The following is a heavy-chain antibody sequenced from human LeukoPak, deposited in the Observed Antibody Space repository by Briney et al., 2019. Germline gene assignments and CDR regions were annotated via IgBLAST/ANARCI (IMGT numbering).Heavy chain of an antibody. J-gene: IGHJ4*02. CDR1: GFTFSDHY. CDR2: TRNKPNGYTT. CDR3: GRVSGRGSLQDY. Sequence: GGSLRLSCAASGFTFSDHYMEWVRQAPGKGLEWVGRTRNKPNGYTTEYAASVKGRFTVSRDDSKNSLYLQMSSLKTEDTAVYYCGRVSGRGSLQDYWGQGTLVTVSS. V-gene: IGHV3-72*01. D-gene: IGHD1-26*01.